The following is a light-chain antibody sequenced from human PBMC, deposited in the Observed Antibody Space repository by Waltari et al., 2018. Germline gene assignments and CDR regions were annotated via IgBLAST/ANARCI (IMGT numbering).Light chain of an antibody. V-gene: IGKV3-15*01. CDR3: QQCNSWPLWT. J-gene: IGKJ1*01. Sequence: EIVMTQSPGTLSVSPGESATLSCRAGQSVGSNLAWYQQNTGQAPRLLIYDASTRATGIPARLSGSGSGTEFTLTISSLQSEDFAIYYCQQCNSWPLWTFGPGTKVEIK. CDR2: DAS. CDR1: QSVGSN.